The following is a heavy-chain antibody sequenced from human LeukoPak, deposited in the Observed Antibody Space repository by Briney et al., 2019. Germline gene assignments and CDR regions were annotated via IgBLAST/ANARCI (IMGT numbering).Heavy chain of an antibody. Sequence: AASVNVSCKAFGYTFTTYGISWVRQAPGQGLEWMGWISTNNGNTNYAQKVQGRVTMRTDTSTSTAYMELRSLISDDTAVYCCTRSYGSGSYDNYYYGMDVWGQGTTVTVSS. CDR3: TRSYGSGSYDNYYYGMDV. CDR2: ISTNNGNT. V-gene: IGHV1-18*01. CDR1: GYTFTTYG. J-gene: IGHJ6*02. D-gene: IGHD3-10*01.